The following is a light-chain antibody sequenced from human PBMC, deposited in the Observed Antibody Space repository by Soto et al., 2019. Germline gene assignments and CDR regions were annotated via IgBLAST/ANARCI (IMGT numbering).Light chain of an antibody. V-gene: IGKV3D-15*01. CDR2: GAS. CDR3: QQYNNWPFT. CDR1: QSVSTN. Sequence: IVMTQSPASLSVSPGEGATLSCRASQSVSTNLAWYQQKPGQAPSLLIYGASTRATGIPARFSGSESGTEFTLTISSLQSEDSAVYYCQQYNNWPFTFGHGTKVDIK. J-gene: IGKJ3*01.